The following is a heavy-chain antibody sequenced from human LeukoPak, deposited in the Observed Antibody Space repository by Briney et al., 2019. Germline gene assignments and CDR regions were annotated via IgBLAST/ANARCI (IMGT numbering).Heavy chain of an antibody. V-gene: IGHV1-2*02. CDR2: INPNSGGT. D-gene: IGHD3-22*01. CDR1: GYTFTGYY. Sequence: VASVKVSCKASGYTFTGYYMHWVRQAPGQGLEWMGWINPNSGGTNYAQKFQGRVTMTRDTSISTAYMELSRLRSDDTAVYYCARAMYYYDSSGYYPTLGYWGQGTLVTVSS. CDR3: ARAMYYYDSSGYYPTLGY. J-gene: IGHJ4*02.